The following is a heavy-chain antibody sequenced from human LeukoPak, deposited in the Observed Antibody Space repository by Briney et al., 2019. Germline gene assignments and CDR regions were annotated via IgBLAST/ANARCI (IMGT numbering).Heavy chain of an antibody. D-gene: IGHD1/OR15-1a*01. CDR1: GGSISSGSYY. CDR2: IYTSGST. Sequence: PSETLSLTCTVSGGSISSGSYYWSWIRQPAGKGLEWIGRIYTSGSTNYNPSLKSRVTISVDTSKNQFSLKLSSVTAADTAVYYCARDPNWNTRPGWFDPWGQGTLVTVSS. V-gene: IGHV4-61*02. J-gene: IGHJ5*01. CDR3: ARDPNWNTRPGWFDP.